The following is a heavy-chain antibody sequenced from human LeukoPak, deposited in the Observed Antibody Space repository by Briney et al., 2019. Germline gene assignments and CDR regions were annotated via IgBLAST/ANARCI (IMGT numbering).Heavy chain of an antibody. CDR3: ASSTRDPDGYGDESAFDI. Sequence: SVKVSCEASGGTFSSYAISWVRQAPGQGLEWMGRIIHIFGTANYAQKFQGRVTITADESTSTAYMELSSLRSEDTAVYYCASSTRDPDGYGDESAFDIWGQGTMVTVSS. D-gene: IGHD2-2*01. V-gene: IGHV1-69*13. J-gene: IGHJ3*02. CDR1: GGTFSSYA. CDR2: IIHIFGTA.